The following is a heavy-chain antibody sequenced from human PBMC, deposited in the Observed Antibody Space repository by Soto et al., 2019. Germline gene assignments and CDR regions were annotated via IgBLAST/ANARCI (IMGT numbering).Heavy chain of an antibody. V-gene: IGHV4-4*02. CDR1: GLSISSDNW. Sequence: QVQLQESGPGLVRPSGTVSLTCAVSGLSISSDNWWSWVRQPPGKGLEWIGELHHSGSTNYNPSLNSRVTMSVVPSKDLFSLTLNSVTAADTAFYYCARDQGSHPGDWGQGTLVSVSS. J-gene: IGHJ4*02. CDR3: ARDQGSHPGD. D-gene: IGHD6-13*01. CDR2: LHHSGST.